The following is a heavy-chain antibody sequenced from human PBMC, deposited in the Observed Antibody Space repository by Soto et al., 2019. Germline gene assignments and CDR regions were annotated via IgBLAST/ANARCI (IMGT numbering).Heavy chain of an antibody. Sequence: PGGSLRLSCALSGVDSSYYWIQWFRQSPGKGLEWVSRIDPDGTTTNYADSVKGRFSVSRDNAKKTIYLQMNSLTADDTALYYCARGPRPSSAGTGAYWGQGTLVTVSS. V-gene: IGHV3-74*01. CDR1: GVDSSYYW. J-gene: IGHJ1*01. CDR2: IDPDGTTT. CDR3: ARGPRPSSAGTGAY. D-gene: IGHD1-1*01.